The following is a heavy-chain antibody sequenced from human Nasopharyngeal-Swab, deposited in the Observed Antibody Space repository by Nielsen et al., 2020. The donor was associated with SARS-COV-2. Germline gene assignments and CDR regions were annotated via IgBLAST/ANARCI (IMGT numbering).Heavy chain of an antibody. J-gene: IGHJ6*03. CDR3: VKDRGDYYYYYYMDV. CDR1: GFTFDDYA. Sequence: GGSLRLSCAASGFTFDDYAMHWVRQTPGEGLEWVSGISWNSDNIAYADSVKGRFTISRDNSKNTLYLQMSSLRAEDTAVYYCVKDRGDYYYYYYMDVWGKGTTVTVSS. D-gene: IGHD3-10*01. V-gene: IGHV3-9*01. CDR2: ISWNSDNI.